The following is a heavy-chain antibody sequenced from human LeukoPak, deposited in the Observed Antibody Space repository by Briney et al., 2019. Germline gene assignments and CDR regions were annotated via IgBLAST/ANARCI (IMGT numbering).Heavy chain of an antibody. CDR2: IRYDGSNK. J-gene: IGHJ4*02. Sequence: GGSLRLSCAASGFTFSSYGMHWVRQAPGKGLEWVAFIRYDGSNKYYADSVKGRFTISRDNSKNTLYLQMNSLRAEGTAVYYCAKDQAITMVRGVIIYWGQGTLVTVSS. V-gene: IGHV3-30*02. CDR1: GFTFSSYG. D-gene: IGHD3-10*01. CDR3: AKDQAITMVRGVIIY.